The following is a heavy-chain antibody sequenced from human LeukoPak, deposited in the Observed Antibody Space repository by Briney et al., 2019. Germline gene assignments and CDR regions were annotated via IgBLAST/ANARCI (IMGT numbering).Heavy chain of an antibody. D-gene: IGHD4-17*01. J-gene: IGHJ4*02. V-gene: IGHV3-23*01. CDR1: EFTSNSNG. CDR2: ITGSGDAT. Sequence: PGGSLRLSCAVSEFTSNSNGMWWVRQAPGKGLEWCSSITGSGDATYYAQSVAGRFTISRDNSKNMLYLQLDSLTDEDPAVYYCAKCLTTMPTVAYWGQGTLVTVSS. CDR3: AKCLTTMPTVAY.